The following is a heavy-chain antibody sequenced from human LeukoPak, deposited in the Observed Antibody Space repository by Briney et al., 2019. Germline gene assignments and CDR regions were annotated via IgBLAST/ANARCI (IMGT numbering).Heavy chain of an antibody. D-gene: IGHD3-3*01. CDR2: INHSGST. Sequence: SETLSLTCAVYGGSFSGYYWSWIRQPPGKGLEWIGEINHSGSTNHNPSLKSRVTISVDTSKNQFSLKLSSVTAADTAVYYCARGNIAGVVTSDWFDPWGQGTLVTVSS. CDR1: GGSFSGYY. V-gene: IGHV4-34*01. CDR3: ARGNIAGVVTSDWFDP. J-gene: IGHJ5*02.